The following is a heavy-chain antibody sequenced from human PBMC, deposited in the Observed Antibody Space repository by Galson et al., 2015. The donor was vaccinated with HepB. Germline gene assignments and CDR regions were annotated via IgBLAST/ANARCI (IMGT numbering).Heavy chain of an antibody. V-gene: IGHV4-39*01. J-gene: IGHJ2*01. CDR2: LYYSGRT. CDR1: GGSIRSSNYY. D-gene: IGHD6-19*01. CDR3: ARHPYPNGWLYWYFDL. Sequence: ETLSLTCTVSGGSIRSSNYYWGWIRQTPGKGLEWIGSLYYSGRTFYNPSLKSRVTISVDTAKNKFSLKLSSVTAADTAIYSCARHPYPNGWLYWYFDLWGRGTLVTVS.